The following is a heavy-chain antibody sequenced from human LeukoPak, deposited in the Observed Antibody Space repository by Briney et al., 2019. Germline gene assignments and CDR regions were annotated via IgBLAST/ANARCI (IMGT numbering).Heavy chain of an antibody. CDR3: ARTKNSYTDINTAWFDP. J-gene: IGHJ5*02. Sequence: VASVKVSCKASGGTFSSYAISWVRQAPGQGLEWMGRIIPIFGTANYAQKSQGRVTITTDESTSTAYMELSSLRSEDTAVYYCARTKNSYTDINTAWFDPWGQGTLVTVSS. D-gene: IGHD2-15*01. CDR2: IIPIFGTA. V-gene: IGHV1-69*05. CDR1: GGTFSSYA.